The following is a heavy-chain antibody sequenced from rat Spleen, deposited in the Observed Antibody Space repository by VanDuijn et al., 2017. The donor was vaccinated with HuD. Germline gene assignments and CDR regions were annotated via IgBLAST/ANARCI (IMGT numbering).Heavy chain of an antibody. V-gene: IGHV5-7*01. CDR1: GFTFSDYY. CDR2: ISYDGRRN. J-gene: IGHJ2*01. Sequence: EVQLVESGGGLVRPGRSLKLSCAASGFTFSDYYMAWVRQAPTKGLEWVATISYDGRRNYYRDSVKGRFTISRDNAKSTLYLQMDSLRSEDTATYYCARNKANWVDYWGQGVMVTVSS. CDR3: ARNKANWVDY. D-gene: IGHD5-1*01.